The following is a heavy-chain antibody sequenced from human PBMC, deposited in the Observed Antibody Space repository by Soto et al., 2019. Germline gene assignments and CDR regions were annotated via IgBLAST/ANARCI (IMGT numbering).Heavy chain of an antibody. J-gene: IGHJ2*01. V-gene: IGHV4-4*02. CDR2: IYHSGST. Sequence: QVQLQESGPGLVKPSGTLSLTCAVSSGSISSSNWWSWVRQPPGKGLEWIGEIYHSGSTNYTPSLKSRVTISVDKSKNQFSRKLSSVTAAYTAVYYCARVRGGDYVEGYFDLWGRGTLVTVSS. CDR1: SGSISSSNW. D-gene: IGHD4-17*01. CDR3: ARVRGGDYVEGYFDL.